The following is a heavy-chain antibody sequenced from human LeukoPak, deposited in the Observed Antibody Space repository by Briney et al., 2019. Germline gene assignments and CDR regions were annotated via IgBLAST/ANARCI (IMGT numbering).Heavy chain of an antibody. J-gene: IGHJ3*02. V-gene: IGHV3-30-3*01. D-gene: IGHD3-3*01. CDR3: ARARNRFLEWLFEAFDI. Sequence: GGSLRLSCAASGFTFSSYAMHWVRQAPGKGLEWVAVISYDGSNKYYADSVKGRFTISRDNSKNTLYLQMNSLRAEDTAVYYCARARNRFLEWLFEAFDIWGQGTMVTVSS. CDR1: GFTFSSYA. CDR2: ISYDGSNK.